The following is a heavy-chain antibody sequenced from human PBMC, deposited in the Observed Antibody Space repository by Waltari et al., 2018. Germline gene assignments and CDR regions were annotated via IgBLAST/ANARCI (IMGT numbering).Heavy chain of an antibody. J-gene: IGHJ3*01. Sequence: EVQLVQSGAEVKKPGESLKISCKGSGYSFINYCIGWVRQMPGKGLESMGIIYPGDSETRFNPSFQGQVTISVDKSITTAYLQWSSLKASDTAMYYCARRERGDGYTGAFDVWGQGTMVTVSS. CDR2: IYPGDSET. V-gene: IGHV5-51*01. D-gene: IGHD5-12*01. CDR1: GYSFINYC. CDR3: ARRERGDGYTGAFDV.